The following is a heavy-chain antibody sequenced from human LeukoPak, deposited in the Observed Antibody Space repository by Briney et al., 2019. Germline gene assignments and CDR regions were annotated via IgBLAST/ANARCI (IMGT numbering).Heavy chain of an antibody. Sequence: EASVKVSCKASGGTFSTYAISWVRQAPGQGLEWMGGIIPILGTANYAQEFKGRVTITADEFTGTAYMELSSLRPEDTAVFYCASNTNYYENTGHYVLDSWGQGTLVTVSS. CDR1: GGTFSTYA. V-gene: IGHV1-69*13. J-gene: IGHJ5*01. CDR2: IIPILGTA. CDR3: ASNTNYYENTGHYVLDS. D-gene: IGHD3-22*01.